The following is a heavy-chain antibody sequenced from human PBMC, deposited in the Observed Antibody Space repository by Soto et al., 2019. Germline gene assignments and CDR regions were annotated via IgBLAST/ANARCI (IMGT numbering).Heavy chain of an antibody. J-gene: IGHJ4*02. CDR2: ISAYNGNT. V-gene: IGHV1-18*01. D-gene: IGHD3-22*01. Sequence: ASVKVSCKASGYTFTSYGISWVRQAPGQGLEWMGWISAYNGNTNYAQKLQGRVTMTTDTSTSTAYMELRSLRSDDTAVYYCARDFPYYYDSSGYYVRCDYWGQGTLVPVSS. CDR3: ARDFPYYYDSSGYYVRCDY. CDR1: GYTFTSYG.